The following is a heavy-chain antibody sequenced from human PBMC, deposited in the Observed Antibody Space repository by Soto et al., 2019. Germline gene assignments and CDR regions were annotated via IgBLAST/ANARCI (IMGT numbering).Heavy chain of an antibody. J-gene: IGHJ4*02. CDR1: GGSINSYC. CDR3: ARGWNDFDY. D-gene: IGHD1-1*01. V-gene: IGHV4-4*08. CDR2: IFDSGNA. Sequence: SETLSLTCTVSGGSINSYCWSWIRQPPGKGLEWIAYIFDSGNANYNPSLKSRVTISVDTSKNQFSLKLSSVTAADTAVYYCARGWNDFDYWGQGTLVTVSS.